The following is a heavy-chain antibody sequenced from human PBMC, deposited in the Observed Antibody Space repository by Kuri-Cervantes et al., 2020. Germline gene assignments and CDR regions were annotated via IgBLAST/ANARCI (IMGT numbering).Heavy chain of an antibody. CDR1: GYTFTYRY. J-gene: IGHJ3*02. Sequence: ASVKVSCKASGYTFTYRYLHWVRQAPGQALEWMGWINPNSGGTNYAQKFQGRVTMTRDTSISTAYMELSRLRSDDTAVYYCARVGSMRLVGDAFDIWGQGTMVTVSS. CDR2: INPNSGGT. D-gene: IGHD6-19*01. V-gene: IGHV1-2*02. CDR3: ARVGSMRLVGDAFDI.